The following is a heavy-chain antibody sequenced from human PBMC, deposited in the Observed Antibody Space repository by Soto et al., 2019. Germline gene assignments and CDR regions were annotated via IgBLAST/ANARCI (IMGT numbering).Heavy chain of an antibody. Sequence: EVQLSESGGGMVPPGGSLRLSCAASGFTFSSYAMGWVRQAAGRRLEWVSAIGGSGGSTYYAGSLKGRFIISRDNSANTLYLQMDSLRVEDTALYYCARAPIGAGAGEWYDHWGQGTLVTVSS. D-gene: IGHD6-19*01. CDR2: IGGSGGST. J-gene: IGHJ4*02. CDR1: GFTFSSYA. CDR3: ARAPIGAGAGEWYDH. V-gene: IGHV3-23*01.